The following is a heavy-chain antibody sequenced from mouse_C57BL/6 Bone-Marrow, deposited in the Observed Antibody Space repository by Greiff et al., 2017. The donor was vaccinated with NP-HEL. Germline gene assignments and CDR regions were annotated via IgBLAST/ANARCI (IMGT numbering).Heavy chain of an antibody. V-gene: IGHV1-66*01. CDR1: GYSFTSYY. Sequence: QVQLQQSGPELVKPGASVKISCKASGYSFTSYYIHWVKQRPGQGLEWIGWIYPGSGNTKYTEKFKGKATLTADTSSSTAYMQLSSLTSEDSAVYYCARIYYDDRYYAMDYWGQGTSVTVSS. CDR2: IYPGSGNT. D-gene: IGHD2-13*01. J-gene: IGHJ4*01. CDR3: ARIYYDDRYYAMDY.